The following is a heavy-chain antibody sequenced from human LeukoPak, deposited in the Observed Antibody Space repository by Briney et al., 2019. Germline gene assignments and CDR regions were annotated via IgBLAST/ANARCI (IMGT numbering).Heavy chain of an antibody. D-gene: IGHD6-19*01. CDR3: AKDRGRSGWYNFQH. J-gene: IGHJ1*01. Sequence: PGGSLRLSCAASGFTFSSYSMNWVRQAPGKGLEWVSSISSSSSYIYYADSVKGRFTISRDNAKNSLYLQMNSPRAEDTALYYCAKDRGRSGWYNFQHWGQGTLVTVSS. CDR1: GFTFSSYS. V-gene: IGHV3-21*04. CDR2: ISSSSSYI.